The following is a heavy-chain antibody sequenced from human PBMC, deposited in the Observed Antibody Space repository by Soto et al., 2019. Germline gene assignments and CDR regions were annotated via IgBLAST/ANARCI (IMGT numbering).Heavy chain of an antibody. J-gene: IGHJ2*01. D-gene: IGHD3-10*01. Sequence: GESLKISCKGSGYSFTSYWIGWVRQMPGKGLEWMGIIYPGDSDTRYSPSFQGQVTISADKSISTAYLQWSSLKASDTAMYYCARQDYYGSGSSSTLDLWGRGTLVTVSS. CDR3: ARQDYYGSGSSSTLDL. CDR2: IYPGDSDT. CDR1: GYSFTSYW. V-gene: IGHV5-51*01.